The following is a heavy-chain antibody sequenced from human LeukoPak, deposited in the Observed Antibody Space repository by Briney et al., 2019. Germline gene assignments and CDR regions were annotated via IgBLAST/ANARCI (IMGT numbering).Heavy chain of an antibody. CDR2: IRSDGSET. D-gene: IGHD2-21*01. V-gene: IGHV3-30*02. CDR1: GFVFSKYG. Sequence: GGSLRLSCAASGFVFSKYGMHWVRQAPGKGLEWVAFIRSDGSETYYADSVRGRFALSRDNSKTTLFLQMNSLRLEDTAVYYCARDRDWNKYFDYWGQGTLVAV. J-gene: IGHJ4*02. CDR3: ARDRDWNKYFDY.